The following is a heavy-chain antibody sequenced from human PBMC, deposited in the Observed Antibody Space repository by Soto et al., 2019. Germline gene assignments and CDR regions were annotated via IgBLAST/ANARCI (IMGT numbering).Heavy chain of an antibody. J-gene: IGHJ5*02. Sequence: PSETLSLTCSVPGASISSRDYYWGWIRQTPGEGLEWIGNIDYNGVTHYNPSLKSRVAMSIDTSKNQFSLNLNSVPATDTAVSYSATVVIPGTRHTDSDPRGQGVSVTVSS. CDR2: IDYNGVT. D-gene: IGHD1-7*01. CDR3: ATVVIPGTRHTDSDP. V-gene: IGHV4-39*01. CDR1: GASISSRDYY.